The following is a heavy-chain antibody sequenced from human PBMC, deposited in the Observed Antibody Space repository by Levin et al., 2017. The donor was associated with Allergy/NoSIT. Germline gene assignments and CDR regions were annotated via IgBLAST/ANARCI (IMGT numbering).Heavy chain of an antibody. V-gene: IGHV3-23*01. J-gene: IGHJ6*02. CDR2: ISDNSGST. CDR3: AKDLSAVPAANYYYGMDV. CDR1: GFTLSTYA. D-gene: IGHD2-2*01. Sequence: GGSLRLSCAASGFTLSTYAMSWVRQAPGKGLGWVSSISDNSGSTYYAGSVKGRFTISRENSKNTLYLQMNSLRAEDTAMYYCAKDLSAVPAANYYYGMDVWGQGTTVTVSS.